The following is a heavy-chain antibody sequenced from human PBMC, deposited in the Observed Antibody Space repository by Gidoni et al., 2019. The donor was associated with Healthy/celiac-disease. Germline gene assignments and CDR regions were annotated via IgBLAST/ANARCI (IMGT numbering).Heavy chain of an antibody. CDR1: GYTFPSYG. CDR2: ISAYNGNT. J-gene: IGHJ6*02. V-gene: IGHV1-18*01. CDR3: ARDLVVPAVLYYYGMDV. Sequence: QVQLVQSGAEVKKPGASVKVSCKASGYTFPSYGISWVRQAPGQGLEWMGWISAYNGNTNYAQKLQGRVTMTTDTSTSTAYMELRSLRSDDTAVYYCARDLVVPAVLYYYGMDVWGQGTTVTVSS. D-gene: IGHD2-2*01.